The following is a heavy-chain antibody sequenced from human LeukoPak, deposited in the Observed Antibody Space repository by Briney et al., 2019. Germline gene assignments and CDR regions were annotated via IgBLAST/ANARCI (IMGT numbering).Heavy chain of an antibody. CDR3: ARAYSSSSGVYYYYYMDV. V-gene: IGHV1-8*01. Sequence: ASVKVSCKASGYTFTSYDINWVRQATGQGLEWMRWMNPNSGNTGYAQKFQGRVTMTRNTSISTAYMELSSLRSEDTAVYYCARAYSSSSGVYYYYYMDVWGKGTTVTVSS. J-gene: IGHJ6*03. D-gene: IGHD6-6*01. CDR2: MNPNSGNT. CDR1: GYTFTSYD.